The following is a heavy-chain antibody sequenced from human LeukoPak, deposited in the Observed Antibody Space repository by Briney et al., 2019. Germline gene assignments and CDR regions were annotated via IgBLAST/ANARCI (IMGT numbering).Heavy chain of an antibody. CDR1: GGSFSGYY. CDR3: ARGPTGVRDY. D-gene: IGHD3-3*01. Sequence: SETLSLTCAGYGGSFSGYYWSWIRQPPGKGLEWIGEINHSGSTNYNPSLKSRVTISVDTSKHQFSLKLSSVTAADTAVYYCARGPTGVRDYWGQGTLVTVSS. J-gene: IGHJ4*02. CDR2: INHSGST. V-gene: IGHV4-34*01.